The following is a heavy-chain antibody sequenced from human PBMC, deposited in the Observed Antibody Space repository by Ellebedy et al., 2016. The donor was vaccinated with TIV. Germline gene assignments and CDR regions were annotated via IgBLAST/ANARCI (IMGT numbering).Heavy chain of an antibody. CDR1: GFTFSDYY. CDR3: AREDWNYSPDY. Sequence: GGSLRLSXAASGFTFSDYYMSWIRQAPGKGLEWVSYISSSGSTIYYADSVKGRFTISRDNAKNSLYLQMNSLRAEDTAVYYCAREDWNYSPDYWGQGTLVTVSS. V-gene: IGHV3-11*01. CDR2: ISSSGSTI. J-gene: IGHJ4*02. D-gene: IGHD1-7*01.